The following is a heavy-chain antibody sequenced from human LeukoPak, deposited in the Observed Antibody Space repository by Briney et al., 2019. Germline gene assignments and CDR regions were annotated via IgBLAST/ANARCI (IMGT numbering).Heavy chain of an antibody. CDR2: ISAYNGNT. V-gene: IGHV1-18*01. Sequence: ASVTVSCKASGYTFTSYGISWVRQAPGQGLEWMGWISAYNGNTNYAQKLQGRVTMTTDTSTSTAYMELRSLRSDDTAVYYCARDIVVVPAAVTLDAFDIWGQGTMVTVSS. CDR3: ARDIVVVPAAVTLDAFDI. J-gene: IGHJ3*02. D-gene: IGHD2-2*01. CDR1: GYTFTSYG.